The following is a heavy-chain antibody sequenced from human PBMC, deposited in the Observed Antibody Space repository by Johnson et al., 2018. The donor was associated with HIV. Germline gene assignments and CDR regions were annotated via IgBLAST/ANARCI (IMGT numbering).Heavy chain of an antibody. CDR2: INWNGGST. V-gene: IGHV3-20*04. Sequence: VQLVESGGGVVQPGGSLRLSCAASGFTFSSYGMHWVRQAPGKGLEWVSGINWNGGSTGYADSVKGRFTISRDNAKNSLYLQMNSLRAEDTALYYCARRGFGTASDAFDMWGQGTMVIVSS. CDR3: ARRGFGTASDAFDM. J-gene: IGHJ3*02. D-gene: IGHD3-3*01. CDR1: GFTFSSYG.